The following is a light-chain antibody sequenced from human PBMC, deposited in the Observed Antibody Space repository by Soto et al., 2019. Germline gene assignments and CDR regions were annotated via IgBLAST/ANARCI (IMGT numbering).Light chain of an antibody. Sequence: EVVLTQSPVTLSLSPGERATLSCRASQSFRGLLAWYQQKPGQAPRLLIYDAYNRAAGIPPRFSGSGSGTDFTLTIISLEPEDSAVYYCQQRHMWPITFGQGTRLEIK. CDR1: QSFRGL. J-gene: IGKJ5*01. V-gene: IGKV3-11*01. CDR3: QQRHMWPIT. CDR2: DAY.